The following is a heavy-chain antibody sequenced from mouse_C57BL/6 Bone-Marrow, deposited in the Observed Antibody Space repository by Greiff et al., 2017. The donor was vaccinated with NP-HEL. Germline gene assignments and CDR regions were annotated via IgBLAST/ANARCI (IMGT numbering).Heavy chain of an antibody. CDR1: GYAFSSSW. D-gene: IGHD1-1*01. Sequence: VQLQQYGPELVKPGASVKISCKASGYAFSSSWMNWVKQRPGKGLEWIGRIYPGDGDTNYNGKFKGKATLTADKSSSTAYMQLSSLTSEDSAVYFCARFTVVPDYWGQGTTLTVSS. V-gene: IGHV1-82*01. J-gene: IGHJ2*01. CDR3: ARFTVVPDY. CDR2: IYPGDGDT.